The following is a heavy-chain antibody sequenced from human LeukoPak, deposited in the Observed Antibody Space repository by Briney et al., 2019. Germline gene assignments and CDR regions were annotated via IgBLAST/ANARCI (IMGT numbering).Heavy chain of an antibody. CDR3: ARTRYYYDSSGYYGPFDY. Sequence: RESGPSLVKPTQPLTLTCTFSGFSLSTSGMCVSWIRQPPGKALEWLARIDWDDDKYYSTSLKTRLTISKDTSKNQVVLTMTNMDPVDTATYYCARTRYYYDSSGYYGPFDYWGQGTLVTVSS. CDR2: IDWDDDK. V-gene: IGHV2-70*11. D-gene: IGHD3-22*01. J-gene: IGHJ4*02. CDR1: GFSLSTSGMC.